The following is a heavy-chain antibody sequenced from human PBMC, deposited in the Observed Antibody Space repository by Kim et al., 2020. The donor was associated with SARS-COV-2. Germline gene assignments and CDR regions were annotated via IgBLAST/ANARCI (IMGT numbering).Heavy chain of an antibody. Sequence: SETLSLTCTVSGGSIDRTSYFWAWIRQPPGKGLEWIGCVYYTGVTYYTSSLQSRVSISVDTSKNHFSLTLSSVTAADTAVYYCARRAGGDPQDCFDYWGQGALVTVSS. V-gene: IGHV4-39*02. CDR2: VYYTGVT. J-gene: IGHJ4*02. D-gene: IGHD3-16*01. CDR3: ARRAGGDPQDCFDY. CDR1: GGSIDRTSYF.